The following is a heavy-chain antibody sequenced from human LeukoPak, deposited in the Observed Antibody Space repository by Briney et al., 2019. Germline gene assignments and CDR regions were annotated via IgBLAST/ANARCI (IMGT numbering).Heavy chain of an antibody. J-gene: IGHJ4*02. CDR1: GFTFSSYA. Sequence: PGGSLRLSCAASGFTFSSYAMSWVRQAPGKGLEWVSAISGSGGSTYYADSVKGRFTISRDNSKNTLYLQMNSLSAEDTAVYYCAKDGVEAVVGATTWVDYWGQGTLVTVSS. CDR3: AKDGVEAVVGATTWVDY. V-gene: IGHV3-23*01. CDR2: ISGSGGST. D-gene: IGHD1-26*01.